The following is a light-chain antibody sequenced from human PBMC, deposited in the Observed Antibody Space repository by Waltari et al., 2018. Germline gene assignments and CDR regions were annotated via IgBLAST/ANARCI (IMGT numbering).Light chain of an antibody. Sequence: IVLTQSPGTLSLSPGERATLSCRASQSVSSSYLAWYQQKFGQAPRLLIYDASSRATGIPYRFSGSGSGTDFTLTISRLEPEDFAVYYCQQYGSSLSITFGQGTRLEIK. CDR2: DAS. V-gene: IGKV3-20*01. CDR1: QSVSSSY. J-gene: IGKJ5*01. CDR3: QQYGSSLSIT.